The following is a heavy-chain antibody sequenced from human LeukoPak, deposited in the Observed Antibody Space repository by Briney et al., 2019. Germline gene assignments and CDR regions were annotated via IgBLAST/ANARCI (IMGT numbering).Heavy chain of an antibody. CDR2: IYTSGST. D-gene: IGHD4-23*01. J-gene: IGHJ1*01. V-gene: IGHV4-4*07. CDR1: GGSISSYY. Sequence: SETLSLTCTVSGGSISSYYWSWIRQPAGKGLEWIGRIYTSGSTNYNPSLKSRVTISVDKSKNQFSLKLSSVTAADTAVYYCARDYGGGYAEYFQHWGQGTLVTLSS. CDR3: ARDYGGGYAEYFQH.